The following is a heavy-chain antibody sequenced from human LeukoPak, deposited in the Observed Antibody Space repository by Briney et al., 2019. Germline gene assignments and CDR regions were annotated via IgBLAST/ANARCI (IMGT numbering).Heavy chain of an antibody. D-gene: IGHD3-16*01. J-gene: IGHJ4*02. V-gene: IGHV1-2*02. CDR3: ARDQLEGGSDY. CDR2: INPNSGGT. Sequence: ASVKVSCKASGYTFTGYYMHWVRQAPGQELERMGWINPNSGGTNYAQKFQGRVTMTRDTSISTAYMELSRLRSDDTAVYYCARDQLEGGSDYWGQGTLVTISS. CDR1: GYTFTGYY.